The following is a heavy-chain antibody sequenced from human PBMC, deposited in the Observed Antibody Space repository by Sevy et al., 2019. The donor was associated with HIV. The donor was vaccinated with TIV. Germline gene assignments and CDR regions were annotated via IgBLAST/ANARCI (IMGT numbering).Heavy chain of an antibody. CDR3: ARLRYSDPSGQYYGGGADYFEY. Sequence: ASVKVSFSTSGYTFSVHYIYWVRQAAGQGLEWMGWSNPNTGDTNFSPKFQGRVTMTRDLSINTAYMELSRLTSVDTAVYLCARLRYSDPSGQYYGGGADYFEYWGQGTLVTVSS. CDR1: GYTFSVHY. J-gene: IGHJ4*02. V-gene: IGHV1-2*02. CDR2: SNPNTGDT. D-gene: IGHD3-22*01.